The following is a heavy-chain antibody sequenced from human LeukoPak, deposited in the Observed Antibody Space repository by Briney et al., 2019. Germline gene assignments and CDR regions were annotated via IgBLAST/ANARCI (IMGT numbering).Heavy chain of an antibody. Sequence: PGGSLRLSCAASGFTFSSYSMNWVRQAPGKGLEWVSYISSSSNTIYYADSVKGRFTISRDNAKNSLYLQMNSLRAEDTAVYYCASLTTERVDYWGQGTLVTVSS. CDR1: GFTFSSYS. V-gene: IGHV3-48*04. CDR2: ISSSSNTI. D-gene: IGHD4-11*01. CDR3: ASLTTERVDY. J-gene: IGHJ4*02.